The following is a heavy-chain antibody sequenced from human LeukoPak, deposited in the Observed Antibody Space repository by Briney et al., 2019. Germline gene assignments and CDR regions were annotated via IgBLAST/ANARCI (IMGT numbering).Heavy chain of an antibody. CDR3: ARDLSAAGSPDY. CDR2: ISYDGCNK. V-gene: IGHV3-30-3*01. D-gene: IGHD6-13*01. CDR1: GFTFSSYA. Sequence: GGSLRLSCATSGFTFSSYAMHWVREGPGKGLEWVSVISYDGCNKYYADSVKGRFTISRDNSKNTLYLQMNSLRAEDTAVYYCARDLSAAGSPDYWGQGTLVTVSS. J-gene: IGHJ4*02.